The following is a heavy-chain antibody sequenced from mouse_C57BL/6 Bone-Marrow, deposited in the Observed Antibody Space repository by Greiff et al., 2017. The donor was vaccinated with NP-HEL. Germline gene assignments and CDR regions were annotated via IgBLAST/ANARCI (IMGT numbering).Heavy chain of an antibody. CDR2: IDPETGGT. CDR1: GYTFTDYE. Sequence: QVQLQQSGAELVRPGASVTLSCKASGYTFTDYEMHWVKQTPVHGLEWIGAIDPETGGTAYNQKFKGKAILTADKSSSTAYMELRSLTSEDSAVYYCTRYYGSSRDWFAYWGQGTLVTVSA. J-gene: IGHJ3*01. CDR3: TRYYGSSRDWFAY. V-gene: IGHV1-15*01. D-gene: IGHD1-1*01.